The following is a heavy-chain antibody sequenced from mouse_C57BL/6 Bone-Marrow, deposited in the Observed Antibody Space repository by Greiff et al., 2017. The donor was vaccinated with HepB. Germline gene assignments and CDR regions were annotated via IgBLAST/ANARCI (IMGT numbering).Heavy chain of an antibody. CDR2: IWWDDDK. J-gene: IGHJ4*01. D-gene: IGHD2-3*01. CDR1: GFSLSTFGMG. Sequence: QVTLKESGPGILQPSQTLSLTCSFSGFSLSTFGMGVGWIRQPSGKGLEWLAHIWWDDDKYYNPALKSRLTISKDTSKNQVFLKIANVDTADTATYYWARVYDGYYRYAMDYWGQGTSVTVSS. V-gene: IGHV8-8*01. CDR3: ARVYDGYYRYAMDY.